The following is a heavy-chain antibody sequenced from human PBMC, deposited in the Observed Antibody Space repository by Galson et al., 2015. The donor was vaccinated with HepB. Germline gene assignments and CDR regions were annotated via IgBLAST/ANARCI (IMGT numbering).Heavy chain of an antibody. CDR1: GFTFSDYY. CDR3: VRLIRGGNTYGYPDY. V-gene: IGHV3-11*01. D-gene: IGHD5-18*01. CDR2: ISSSGSTT. J-gene: IGHJ4*02. Sequence: SLRLSCAASGFTFSDYYMSWIRQAPGKGLEWVSYISSSGSTTYYADSVKGRFTLSRDNAKNSLNLQMNSLRVEDTAVYYCVRLIRGGNTYGYPDYWGQGTLVTVSS.